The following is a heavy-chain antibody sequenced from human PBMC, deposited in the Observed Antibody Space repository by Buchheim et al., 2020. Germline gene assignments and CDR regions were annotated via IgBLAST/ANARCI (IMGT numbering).Heavy chain of an antibody. CDR1: GFTFSSYW. CDR2: IKQDGSEK. Sequence: EVQLVESGGGLVQPGGSLRLSCAASGFTFSSYWMSWVRQAPGKGLEWVANIKQDGSEKYYVDSVKGRFTISRDNAKNSLSLQMNSLRAEDTAVYYCARDLCSGGSCYPPYYYYGMDVWGQGTT. V-gene: IGHV3-7*01. CDR3: ARDLCSGGSCYPPYYYYGMDV. J-gene: IGHJ6*02. D-gene: IGHD2-15*01.